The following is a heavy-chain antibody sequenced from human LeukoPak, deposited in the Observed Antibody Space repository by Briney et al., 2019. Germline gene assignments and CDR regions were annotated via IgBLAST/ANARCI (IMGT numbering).Heavy chain of an antibody. Sequence: PGRSLRLSCAASGFTFSSYAMHWVRQAPGKGLEWVAVISYDGSNKYYADSVKGRFTISRDNSKNTLYLQMNSLRAEDTAVYYCARERGGGTTGTMTYDIWGQGTMVTVSS. CDR2: ISYDGSNK. J-gene: IGHJ3*02. D-gene: IGHD1-1*01. V-gene: IGHV3-30-3*01. CDR3: ARERGGGTTGTMTYDI. CDR1: GFTFSSYA.